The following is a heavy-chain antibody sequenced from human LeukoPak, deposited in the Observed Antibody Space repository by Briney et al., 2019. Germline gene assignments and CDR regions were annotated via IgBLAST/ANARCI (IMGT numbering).Heavy chain of an antibody. D-gene: IGHD1-26*01. CDR3: AKDSGSYYVDWFDP. CDR2: IKQDGSEI. Sequence: GGSLRLSCAASGFTLSSYWMSWVRQAPGKGLEWVANIKQDGSEINYVDSVKGRFTISRDNAKNSMLLQMNSLRAEDTAVYYCAKDSGSYYVDWFDPWGQGTLVTVSS. J-gene: IGHJ5*02. CDR1: GFTLSSYW. V-gene: IGHV3-7*01.